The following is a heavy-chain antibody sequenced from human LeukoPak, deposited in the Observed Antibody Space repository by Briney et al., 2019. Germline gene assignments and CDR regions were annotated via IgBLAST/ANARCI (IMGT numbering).Heavy chain of an antibody. V-gene: IGHV3-23*01. Sequence: GGSLRLSCAASGFTFSSYAMSWVRQAPGKGLEWVSGISGSGGSTYYADSVKDRFTISRDNSKNTLYLQMNSLRAEDTAVYFCANAYYYDSSALGYWGQGTLVTVSS. CDR3: ANAYYYDSSALGY. D-gene: IGHD3-22*01. J-gene: IGHJ4*02. CDR2: ISGSGGST. CDR1: GFTFSSYA.